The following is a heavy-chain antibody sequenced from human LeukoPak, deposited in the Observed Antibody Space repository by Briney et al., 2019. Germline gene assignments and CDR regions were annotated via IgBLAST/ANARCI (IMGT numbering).Heavy chain of an antibody. Sequence: ASVKVSCKASGGTFSSYAISWVRQAPGQGLEWMGRIIPILGTANYAQKFQGRVTITADKSTSTAYMELSSLRSEDTAMYYCARDGDGGNSDHWGQGTLVTVSS. CDR3: ARDGDGGNSDH. D-gene: IGHD4-23*01. J-gene: IGHJ4*02. CDR1: GGTFSSYA. V-gene: IGHV1-69*04. CDR2: IIPILGTA.